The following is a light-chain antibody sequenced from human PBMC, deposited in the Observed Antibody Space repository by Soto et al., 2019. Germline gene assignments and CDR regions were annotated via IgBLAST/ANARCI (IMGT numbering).Light chain of an antibody. V-gene: IGLV2-8*01. Sequence: QSALTQPPSASGSPGQSVTVSCTGTSSDVGAYNYVSWYQQHPGKAPKLIIHEVSKRPSGVPDRFSASKSGNTASLTVSGLQAEDEADYYCCSYTSSTTPLFGGGTKLTVL. J-gene: IGLJ2*01. CDR1: SSDVGAYNY. CDR2: EVS. CDR3: CSYTSSTTPL.